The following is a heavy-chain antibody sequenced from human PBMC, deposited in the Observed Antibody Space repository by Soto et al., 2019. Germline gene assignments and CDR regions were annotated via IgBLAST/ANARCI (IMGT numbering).Heavy chain of an antibody. CDR3: AKAGTLHCSGGSCSRYFDY. D-gene: IGHD2-15*01. V-gene: IGHV3-30*18. CDR2: ISYDGSNK. Sequence: GGSLRLSCAASGFTFSSYGMHWVRQAPGKGLEWVAVISYDGSNKYYADSVKGRFTISRDNSKNTLYLQMNSLRAEDTAVYYCAKAGTLHCSGGSCSRYFDYWRQGTLVTVSS. CDR1: GFTFSSYG. J-gene: IGHJ4*02.